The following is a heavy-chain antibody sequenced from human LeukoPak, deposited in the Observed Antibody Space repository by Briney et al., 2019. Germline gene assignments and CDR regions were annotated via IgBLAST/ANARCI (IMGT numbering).Heavy chain of an antibody. Sequence: GASVKVSCKASGYTFTSYDINWVRQATGQGLEWMGWMNPNSGNTGYAQKFQGRVTMTRNTSISTAYMELSSLRSDDTAVYYRARVRAAAGTIPKYFQHWGQGTLVTVSS. J-gene: IGHJ1*01. CDR1: GYTFTSYD. D-gene: IGHD6-13*01. CDR3: ARVRAAAGTIPKYFQH. V-gene: IGHV1-8*01. CDR2: MNPNSGNT.